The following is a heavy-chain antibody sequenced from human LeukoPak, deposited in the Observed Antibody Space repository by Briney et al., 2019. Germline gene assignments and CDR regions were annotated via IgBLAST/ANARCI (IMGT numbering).Heavy chain of an antibody. CDR3: AKDRYSGSYYLEYFDY. D-gene: IGHD1-26*01. CDR1: GFTFSSYA. Sequence: GGSLRLSCAASGFTFSSYAMSWVRQAPGKGLEWVSAISGSGDSTYYADSVKGRFTISRDNPKNTLYLQMNSLRAEDTAVYYCAKDRYSGSYYLEYFDYWGQGTLVTVSS. CDR2: ISGSGDST. J-gene: IGHJ4*02. V-gene: IGHV3-23*01.